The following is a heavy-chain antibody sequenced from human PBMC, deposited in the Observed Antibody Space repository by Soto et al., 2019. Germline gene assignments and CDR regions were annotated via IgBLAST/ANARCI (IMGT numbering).Heavy chain of an antibody. Sequence: QVQLVESGGGVVQPGRSLRLSCAASGFTFSSYGMHWVRQAPGKGLEWVAVIWYDGSNKYYADSVKGRFTISRDNSKNTLYLQMNSLRAENTAVYYCARLVYYDNFYYYYYMDVWGKGTTVTVSS. J-gene: IGHJ6*03. CDR2: IWYDGSNK. CDR3: ARLVYYDNFYYYYYMDV. D-gene: IGHD3-9*01. CDR1: GFTFSSYG. V-gene: IGHV3-33*01.